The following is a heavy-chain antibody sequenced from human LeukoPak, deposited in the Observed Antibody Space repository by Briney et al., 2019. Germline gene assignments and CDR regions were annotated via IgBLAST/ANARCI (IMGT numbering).Heavy chain of an antibody. Sequence: GGSLRLSCSASGFTFSNYKMNWVRQAPGKGMEWVSSISSSSSYIYYAASVKGRFTISRDNAKNSLFLQMNGLRAEDTAVYYCARERLVVVGDAYYYYGMDVWGQGTTVTVSS. CDR1: GFTFSNYK. D-gene: IGHD2-2*01. J-gene: IGHJ6*02. CDR3: ARERLVVVGDAYYYYGMDV. V-gene: IGHV3-21*01. CDR2: ISSSSSYI.